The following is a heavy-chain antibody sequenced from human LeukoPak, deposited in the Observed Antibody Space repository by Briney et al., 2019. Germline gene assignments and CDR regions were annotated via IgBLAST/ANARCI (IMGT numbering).Heavy chain of an antibody. CDR2: ISGNGGST. CDR1: QFNFNKFG. Sequence: PGGSLRLSCATSQFNFNKFGMTWVRQAPGKGLEWVSSISGNGGSTQCADSVQGRFAISRDNSKNTLYLQMNSLRAEDTAVYFCAKDPNGDYIGTFDIWGQGTMVTVSS. CDR3: AKDPNGDYIGTFDI. V-gene: IGHV3-23*01. J-gene: IGHJ3*02. D-gene: IGHD4-17*01.